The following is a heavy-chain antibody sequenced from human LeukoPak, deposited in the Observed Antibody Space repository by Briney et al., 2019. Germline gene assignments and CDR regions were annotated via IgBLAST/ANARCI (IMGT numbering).Heavy chain of an antibody. Sequence: SVKVSCKASGYTFTSYGISWVRQAPGQGLEWMGRIIPILGIANYAQKFQGRVTITADKSTSTAYMELSSLRSEDTAVYYCARGSYYDSSGYHDWGQGTLVTVSS. CDR1: GYTFTSYG. D-gene: IGHD3-22*01. CDR3: ARGSYYDSSGYHD. CDR2: IIPILGIA. V-gene: IGHV1-69*04. J-gene: IGHJ4*02.